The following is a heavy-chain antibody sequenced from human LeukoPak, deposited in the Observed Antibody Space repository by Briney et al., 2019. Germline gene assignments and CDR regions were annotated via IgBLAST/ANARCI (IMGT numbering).Heavy chain of an antibody. V-gene: IGHV3-53*04. Sequence: GGSLKLSCAASGFTVSSNYMSWVRQAPGKGLEWVSVIYSGGSTYYADSVKGRFTISRHNSKNTLYLQMNSLRAEDTAVYYCARSNPPDFWSGYYTFYAFDIWGHGTMVTVSS. CDR3: ARSNPPDFWSGYYTFYAFDI. CDR1: GFTVSSNY. CDR2: IYSGGST. D-gene: IGHD3-3*01. J-gene: IGHJ3*02.